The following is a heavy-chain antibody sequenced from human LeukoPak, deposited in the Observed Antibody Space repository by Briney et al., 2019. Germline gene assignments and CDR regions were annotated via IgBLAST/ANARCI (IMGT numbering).Heavy chain of an antibody. CDR1: GFTFSSYA. J-gene: IGHJ4*02. Sequence: GGSLRLSCAASGFTFSSYAMHWVRQAPGKGLEWVAVISYDGSNKYYADSVKGRFTISRDNSKNTLYLQMNSLRAEDTAVYYCARGPGKYSSSWYSDYWGQGTLVTVSS. V-gene: IGHV3-30-3*01. D-gene: IGHD6-13*01. CDR2: ISYDGSNK. CDR3: ARGPGKYSSSWYSDY.